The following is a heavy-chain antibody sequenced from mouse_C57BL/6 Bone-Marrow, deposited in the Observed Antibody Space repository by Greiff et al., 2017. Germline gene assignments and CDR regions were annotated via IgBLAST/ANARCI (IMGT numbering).Heavy chain of an antibody. CDR1: CYTFTSYW. Sequence: QVQLQQPGAELVMPGASVKLSCKASCYTFTSYWMHWVKQRPGQGLEWIGEIDPSARYTNYNQKFKGTSTLTVDKSSSTAYMQLSSLTSEDSAVYYCAREGYYDYDLYYAMDYGGQGTSVTVAA. D-gene: IGHD2-4*01. CDR2: IDPSARYT. V-gene: IGHV1-69*01. CDR3: AREGYYDYDLYYAMDY. J-gene: IGHJ4*01.